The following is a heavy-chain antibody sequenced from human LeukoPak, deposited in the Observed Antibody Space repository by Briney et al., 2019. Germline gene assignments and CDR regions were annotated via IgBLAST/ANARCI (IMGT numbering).Heavy chain of an antibody. V-gene: IGHV3-48*03. Sequence: PGGSLRLSCAASGFTFSSYEMNWVRQAPGKGLEWVSYISSRGSTIYYADSVKGRFTISRDNAKNSLYLQMSSLRAEDTAVYYCASLPGRTLGATKDWGQGTLVTVSS. CDR1: GFTFSSYE. D-gene: IGHD1-26*01. J-gene: IGHJ4*02. CDR2: ISSRGSTI. CDR3: ASLPGRTLGATKD.